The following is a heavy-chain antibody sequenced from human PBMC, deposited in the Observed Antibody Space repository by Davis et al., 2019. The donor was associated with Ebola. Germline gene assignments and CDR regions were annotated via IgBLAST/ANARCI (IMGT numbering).Heavy chain of an antibody. Sequence: GESLKISCAASGFTFNYAWMSWVRQAPGKGLEWVGRIKSKTDGGTTDYAAPMKGRFTISRDDSKNSLYLQMNTLKTEDTAVYYRVGGSVDTAFRAFEIWGQGIMVTVSS. V-gene: IGHV3-15*01. D-gene: IGHD5-18*01. CDR1: GFTFNYAW. J-gene: IGHJ3*02. CDR3: VGGSVDTAFRAFEI. CDR2: IKSKTDGGTT.